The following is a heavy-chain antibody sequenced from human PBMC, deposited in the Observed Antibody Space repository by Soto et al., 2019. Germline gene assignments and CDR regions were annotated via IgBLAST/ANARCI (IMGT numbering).Heavy chain of an antibody. Sequence: QVQLVQSGAEVKKPGSSVKVSCKASGGTFSSYAISWVRQSPGQGLEWMGGIIPIFGTANYAQKFQGRVTITADESTSTADMELSSLRSEDTAVYYCARVPGTIFGVVITPRYYYGMDVWGQGTTVTVSS. CDR3: ARVPGTIFGVVITPRYYYGMDV. CDR1: GGTFSSYA. D-gene: IGHD3-3*01. V-gene: IGHV1-69*01. J-gene: IGHJ6*02. CDR2: IIPIFGTA.